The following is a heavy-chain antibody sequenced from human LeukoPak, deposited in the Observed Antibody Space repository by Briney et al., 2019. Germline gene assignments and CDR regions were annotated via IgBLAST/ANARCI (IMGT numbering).Heavy chain of an antibody. CDR3: ARDHSSSWYRGDYFDY. V-gene: IGHV3-21*01. CDR1: GFTFSSYS. CDR2: ISSSSSYI. J-gene: IGHJ4*02. Sequence: GGSLRLSCAASGFTFSSYSMNWVRQAPGKGLEWVSSISSSSSYIYYADSVKGRFTISRDNAKNSLYLQMNSLGAEDTAVYYCARDHSSSWYRGDYFDYWGQGTLVPVSS. D-gene: IGHD6-13*01.